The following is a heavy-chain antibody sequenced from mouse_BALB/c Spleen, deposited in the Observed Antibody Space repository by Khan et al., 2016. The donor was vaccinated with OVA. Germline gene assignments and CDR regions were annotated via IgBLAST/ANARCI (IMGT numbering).Heavy chain of an antibody. Sequence: QVQLKQSGPGLVAPSQSLSITCTISGFSLTNYGIHWVRQPPGKGLEWLVVIWSDGSTTYNSALKSRLTISKDKPKSQVFLKMNSLQTDDTAMYFCARQPYYHYNIMDYWGQGTSVTVSS. V-gene: IGHV2-6-1*01. CDR3: ARQPYYHYNIMDY. J-gene: IGHJ4*01. CDR1: GFSLTNYG. D-gene: IGHD2-10*01. CDR2: IWSDGST.